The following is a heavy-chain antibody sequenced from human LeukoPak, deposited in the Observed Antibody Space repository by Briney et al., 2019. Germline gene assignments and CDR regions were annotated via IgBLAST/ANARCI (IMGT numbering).Heavy chain of an antibody. J-gene: IGHJ4*02. CDR1: GYTFTGYY. CDR2: INPNGGGT. CDR3: VRESTGDLSFAH. Sequence: GASVKVSCKASGYTFTGYYMHWVRQAPGQGLEWMGWINPNGGGTNYAQKFLGRVTMTRDMSISTGYMELSSLRSDDTAVYYCVRESTGDLSFAHWGQGTLVTVSS. D-gene: IGHD3-10*01. V-gene: IGHV1-2*02.